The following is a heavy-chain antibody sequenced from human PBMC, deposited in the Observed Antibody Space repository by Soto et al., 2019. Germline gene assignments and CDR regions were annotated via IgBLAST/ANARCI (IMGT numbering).Heavy chain of an antibody. CDR3: ARGGYSYGYESDAFDI. J-gene: IGHJ3*02. CDR2: IIPIFGTA. CDR1: GGTFSSYA. D-gene: IGHD5-18*01. V-gene: IGHV1-69*06. Sequence: QVQLVQSGAEVKKPGSSVKVSCKASGGTFSSYAISWVRQAPGQGLEWMGGIIPIFGTANYAQKFQGRVTITADKSTSTAYMELSSLRSEDTAVYYCARGGYSYGYESDAFDIWGKGTMVTVSS.